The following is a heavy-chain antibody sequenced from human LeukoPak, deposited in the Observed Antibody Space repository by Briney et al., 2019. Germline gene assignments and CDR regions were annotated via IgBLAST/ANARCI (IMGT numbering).Heavy chain of an antibody. V-gene: IGHV4-31*11. CDR2: IYYSGST. J-gene: IGHJ3*02. CDR3: ASSASSSFAFDI. D-gene: IGHD6-6*01. Sequence: SETLSLTCAVSGGSISSGGYYWSWIRQHPGKGLEWIGYIYYSGSTYYNPSLKSRVTISVDTPKNQFSLKLSSVTAADTAVYYCASSASSSFAFDIWGQGTMVTVSS. CDR1: GGSISSGGYY.